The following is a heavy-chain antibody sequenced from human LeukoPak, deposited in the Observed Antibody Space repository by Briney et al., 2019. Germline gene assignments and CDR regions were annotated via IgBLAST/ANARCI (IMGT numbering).Heavy chain of an antibody. CDR2: INPNSGGT. CDR1: GYTFTGYY. Sequence: GASVKVSCKASGYTFTGYYMHWVRQAPGQGLEWMGWINPNSGGTNYAQKFQGRVTMTRDTSISTAYMELSRLRSDDTAVYYCARDPPRPRVGSSWYGYFWGQGTLVTVSS. V-gene: IGHV1-2*02. CDR3: ARDPPRPRVGSSWYGYF. J-gene: IGHJ4*02. D-gene: IGHD6-13*01.